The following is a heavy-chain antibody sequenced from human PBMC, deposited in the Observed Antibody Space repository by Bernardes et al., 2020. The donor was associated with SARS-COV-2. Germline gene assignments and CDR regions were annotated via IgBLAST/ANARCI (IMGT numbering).Heavy chain of an antibody. V-gene: IGHV4-34*01. CDR2: INHSGST. CDR3: ARGGKVVSGEQP. CDR1: GGSFSGYY. J-gene: IGHJ5*02. Sequence: ETLSLTCAVYGGSFSGYYWSWIRQPPGKGLEWIGEINHSGSTNYNPSLKSRVTISVDTSKNQFSLKLSSVTAADTAVYYCARGGKVVSGEQPWGQGTLVTVSS. D-gene: IGHD2-15*01.